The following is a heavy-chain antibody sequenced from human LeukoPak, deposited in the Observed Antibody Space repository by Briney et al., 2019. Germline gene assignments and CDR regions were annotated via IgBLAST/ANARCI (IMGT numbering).Heavy chain of an antibody. CDR2: IKSSNT. Sequence: SETLSLTCTVSGGSISSDRFYWTWVRQPAGKGLVWIGRIKSSNTNYNPSLKSRVSISLDTSTNQFSLKLSSLTAADTAVYYCARVPDWTYVPDYWGQGTLVTVSS. D-gene: IGHD3-16*01. J-gene: IGHJ4*02. CDR3: ARVPDWTYVPDY. V-gene: IGHV4-61*02. CDR1: GGSISSDRFY.